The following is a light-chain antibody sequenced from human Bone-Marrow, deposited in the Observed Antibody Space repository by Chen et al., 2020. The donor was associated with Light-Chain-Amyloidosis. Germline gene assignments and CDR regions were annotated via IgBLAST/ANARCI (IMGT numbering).Light chain of an antibody. CDR3: MQALQTPYT. CDR2: LGS. Sequence: DIVMTQSPPSLPVTPGEPASISCRSSQSLLHSNGYNYLYWYLQKPGQSPQLLICLGSNRASGVPDRFSGSGSGTDFTLKISRVEAEDVGVYYCMQALQTPYTFGQGTKLEIK. J-gene: IGKJ2*01. CDR1: QSLLHSNGYNY. V-gene: IGKV2-28*01.